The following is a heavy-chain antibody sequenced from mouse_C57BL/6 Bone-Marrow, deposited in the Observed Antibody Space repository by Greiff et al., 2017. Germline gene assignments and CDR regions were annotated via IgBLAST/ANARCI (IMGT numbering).Heavy chain of an antibody. J-gene: IGHJ4*01. V-gene: IGHV2-2*01. CDR1: GFSLTSYG. D-gene: IGHD2-4*01. CDR2: IWSGGST. CDR3: ARKRDYPLYAMDY. Sequence: QVQLQQSGPGLVQPSQSLSITCTVSGFSLTSYGVHWVRQSPGTGLEWLGVIWSGGSTDYNAAFISRLSISKDNSKSQVFFKMNSLQADDTDIYDCARKRDYPLYAMDYWGQGTSVTVSS.